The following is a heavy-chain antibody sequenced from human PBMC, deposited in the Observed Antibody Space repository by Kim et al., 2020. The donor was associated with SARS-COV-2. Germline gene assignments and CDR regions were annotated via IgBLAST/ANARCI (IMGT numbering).Heavy chain of an antibody. CDR2: IWYDGSNK. V-gene: IGHV3-33*06. D-gene: IGHD3-10*01. CDR1: GFTFSGYG. J-gene: IGHJ4*02. CDR3: AKDRSHYYGSGTDY. Sequence: RLSCGASGFTFSGYGLHWARQAPGKGLEWVAVIWYDGSNKHYADSVKGRFTISRDNSKNTLYLQMDSLRAEDTAVYYCAKDRSHYYGSGTDYWGQGTLVTVSS.